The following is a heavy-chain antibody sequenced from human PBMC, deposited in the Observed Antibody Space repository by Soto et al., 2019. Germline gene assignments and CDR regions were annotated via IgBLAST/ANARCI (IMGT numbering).Heavy chain of an antibody. J-gene: IGHJ6*02. CDR2: ISAYNGNT. CDR1: GYTFTSYG. V-gene: IGHV1-18*01. Sequence: GASVKVSCKASGYTFTSYGISWVRQAPGQGLEWMGWISAYNGNTNYAQKLQDRVTMTTDTSTSTAYMELRSLRSDDTAVYYCARVIVGDNSGYPYYYYGMGVWGQGTTVTVSS. CDR3: ARVIVGDNSGYPYYYYGMGV. D-gene: IGHD3-22*01.